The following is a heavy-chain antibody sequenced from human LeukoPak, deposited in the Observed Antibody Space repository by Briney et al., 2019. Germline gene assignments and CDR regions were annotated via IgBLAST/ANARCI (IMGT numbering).Heavy chain of an antibody. V-gene: IGHV3-23*01. Sequence: QSGGSLRLSCAASGFTFSSYAMSWVRQAPGKGLEWVSAISGSGGSTYYADSVKGRFTISRDNSKNTLYLQMNSLRAEDTAVYYCARDLTGPGGYSYGLNYWGQGTLVTVSS. CDR2: ISGSGGST. CDR1: GFTFSSYA. CDR3: ARDLTGPGGYSYGLNY. J-gene: IGHJ4*02. D-gene: IGHD5-18*01.